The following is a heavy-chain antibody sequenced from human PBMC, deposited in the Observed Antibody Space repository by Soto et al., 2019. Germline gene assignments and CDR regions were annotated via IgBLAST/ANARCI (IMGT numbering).Heavy chain of an antibody. V-gene: IGHV3-74*01. Sequence: PGGSLRLSCSASDFAFSTYWTHWVRQAPGKGLVWVSRIDPYGTGITYANSVKGRFTISRDNAKNTVYLQMNSLRADDMAVYHCARDMRHDYASGRLDYLGQGTLVTVSS. D-gene: IGHD3-10*01. CDR3: ARDMRHDYASGRLDY. CDR2: IDPYGTGI. J-gene: IGHJ4*02. CDR1: DFAFSTYW.